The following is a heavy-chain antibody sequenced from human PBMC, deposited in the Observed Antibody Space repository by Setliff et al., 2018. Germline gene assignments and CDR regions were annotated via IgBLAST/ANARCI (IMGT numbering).Heavy chain of an antibody. CDR3: AGDYDSSGYYYDSNYDAFDI. CDR2: IIPILGIA. D-gene: IGHD3-22*01. Sequence: GASVKVSCKASGGTFSSYAISWVRQAPGQGLEWMGGIIPILGIANYAQKFQGRVTITADESTSTAYMELSSLRSEDTAVYYCAGDYDSSGYYYDSNYDAFDIWGQGTMVTVSS. CDR1: GGTFSSYA. J-gene: IGHJ3*02. V-gene: IGHV1-69*10.